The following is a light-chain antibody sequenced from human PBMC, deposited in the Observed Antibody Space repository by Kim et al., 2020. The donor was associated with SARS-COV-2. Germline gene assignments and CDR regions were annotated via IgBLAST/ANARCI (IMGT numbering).Light chain of an antibody. CDR3: QKYNSVPWT. CDR2: GAS. J-gene: IGKJ1*01. Sequence: ASLGDRVTITCRASQAISNYLAWYQQNPGQVPKLLIYGASTLQSGVPSRFSGSGSGTYFTVTISGLQPEDVATYYCQKYNSVPWTFGQGTKVDIK. V-gene: IGKV1-27*01. CDR1: QAISNY.